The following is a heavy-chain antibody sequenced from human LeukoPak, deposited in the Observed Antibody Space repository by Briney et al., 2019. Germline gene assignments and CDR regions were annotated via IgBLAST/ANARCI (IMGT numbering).Heavy chain of an antibody. Sequence: GASAKVSCKASGYTFTSYGISWVRQAPGQGLEWMGWISAYNGNTNYAQKLQGRVTMTTDTSTSTAYMELRSLRSDDTAVYYCARDFARFGELLSHDYWGQGTLVTVSS. J-gene: IGHJ4*01. V-gene: IGHV1-18*01. CDR3: ARDFARFGELLSHDY. CDR2: ISAYNGNT. CDR1: GYTFTSYG. D-gene: IGHD3-10*01.